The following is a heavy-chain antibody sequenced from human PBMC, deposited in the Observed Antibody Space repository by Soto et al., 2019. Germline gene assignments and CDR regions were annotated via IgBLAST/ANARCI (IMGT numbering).Heavy chain of an antibody. D-gene: IGHD3-3*01. J-gene: IGHJ6*02. V-gene: IGHV3-15*07. CDR2: IKSKTDGGTT. CDR3: TTDPADFWSGYYGMDV. Sequence: PGGSLRLSCAASGFTFSNAWMNWVRQAPGKGLEWVGRIKSKTDGGTTDYAAPVKGRFTISRDDSKNTLYLQMNSLKTEDTAVYYCTTDPADFWSGYYGMDVWGQGTTVTVSS. CDR1: GFTFSNAW.